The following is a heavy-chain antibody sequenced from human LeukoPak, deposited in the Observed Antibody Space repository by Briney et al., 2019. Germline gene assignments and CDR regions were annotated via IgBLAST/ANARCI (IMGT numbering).Heavy chain of an antibody. V-gene: IGHV3-30-3*01. Sequence: PGGSLRPSCAASGFTFSSYAMHWVRQAPGKGLEWVAVISYDGSNKYYADSVKGRFTISRDNSKNTLYLQMNSLRAEDTAVYYCARDFGGNSVYFDYWGQGTLVTVSS. D-gene: IGHD4-23*01. J-gene: IGHJ4*02. CDR1: GFTFSSYA. CDR2: ISYDGSNK. CDR3: ARDFGGNSVYFDY.